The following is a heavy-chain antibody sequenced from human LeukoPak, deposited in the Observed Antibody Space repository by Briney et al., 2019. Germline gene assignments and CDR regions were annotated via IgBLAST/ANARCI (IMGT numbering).Heavy chain of an antibody. J-gene: IGHJ4*02. D-gene: IGHD2-15*01. CDR2: IYPGDSDT. V-gene: IGHV5-51*01. Sequence: KLGEYPKISCKGSGYSFTSYWIGWVRQMPGKGLEWMGIIYPGDSDTSYSPSFQGHVTISADKSISTGYLQWGSLKASDTAMYYCARLGSGGSPLFDYWGQGTLSTFSS. CDR3: ARLGSGGSPLFDY. CDR1: GYSFTSYW.